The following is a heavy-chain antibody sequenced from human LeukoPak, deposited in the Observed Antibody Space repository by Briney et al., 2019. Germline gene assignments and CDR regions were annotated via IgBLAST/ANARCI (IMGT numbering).Heavy chain of an antibody. CDR3: ARGLGYCSGGSCYGWFDP. Sequence: KSSETLSLTCTVSGGSISSSSYYWGWIRQPPGKGLEWIGSIYYSGSTYYNPSLKSRVTISVDTSKNQFSLKLSSVTAADTAVYYCARGLGYCSGGSCYGWFDPWGQGTLVTVSS. V-gene: IGHV4-39*07. CDR2: IYYSGST. D-gene: IGHD2-15*01. J-gene: IGHJ5*02. CDR1: GGSISSSSYY.